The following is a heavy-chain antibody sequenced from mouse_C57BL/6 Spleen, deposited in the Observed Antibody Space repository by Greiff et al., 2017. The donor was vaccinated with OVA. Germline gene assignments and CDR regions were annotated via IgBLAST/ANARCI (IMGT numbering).Heavy chain of an antibody. CDR1: GFSLSTSGMG. J-gene: IGHJ4*01. CDR3: ARSTTVVATRNYYAMDY. V-gene: IGHV8-12*01. Sequence: QVTLKESGPGILQSSQTLSLTCSFSGFSLSTSGMGVSWIRQPSGKGLEWLAHIYWDDDKRYNPSLKSRLTISKDTSRNQVFLKITSVDTADTATYYCARSTTVVATRNYYAMDYWGQGTSVTVSS. CDR2: IYWDDDK. D-gene: IGHD1-1*01.